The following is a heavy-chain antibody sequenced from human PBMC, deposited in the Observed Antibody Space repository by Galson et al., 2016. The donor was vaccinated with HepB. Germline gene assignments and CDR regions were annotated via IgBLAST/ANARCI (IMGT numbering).Heavy chain of an antibody. CDR2: INSDGSST. D-gene: IGHD4-17*01. Sequence: SLRLSCAASGFTFSSYWMHWVRQPPGKGLVWFSRINSDGSSTSYADSVKGRFTISRDNAKNTLYLQMNSLRAEDTACDYCARGGDYASWFDPWGQGTLVTVSS. V-gene: IGHV3-74*01. J-gene: IGHJ5*02. CDR1: GFTFSSYW. CDR3: ARGGDYASWFDP.